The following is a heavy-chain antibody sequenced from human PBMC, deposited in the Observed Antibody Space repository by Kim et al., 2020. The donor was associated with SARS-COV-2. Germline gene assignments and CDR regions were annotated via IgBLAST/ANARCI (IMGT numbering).Heavy chain of an antibody. CDR1: GGSVSSGSYY. CDR2: IYYSGST. Sequence: SETLSLTCTVSGGSVSSGSYYWSWIRQPPGKGLEWIGYIYYSGSTNYNPSLKSRVTISVDTSKNQFSLKLSSVTAADTAVYYCARGGRWYDMLTGYNGNLDYWGQGTLVTVSS. D-gene: IGHD3-9*01. CDR3: ARGGRWYDMLTGYNGNLDY. J-gene: IGHJ4*02. V-gene: IGHV4-61*01.